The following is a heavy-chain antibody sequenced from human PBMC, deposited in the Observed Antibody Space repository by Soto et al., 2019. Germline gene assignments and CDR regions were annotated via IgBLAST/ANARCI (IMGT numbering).Heavy chain of an antibody. CDR1: GYTFTGYY. J-gene: IGHJ6*02. CDR3: ARGKYCSGGSCYGGNYYGMDV. D-gene: IGHD2-15*01. CDR2: INPNSGGT. V-gene: IGHV1-2*02. Sequence: ASVKVSCKASGYTFTGYYMHWVRQAPGQGLEWMGWINPNSGGTNYAQKFQGRVTMTRDTSISTAYMELSRLRSDDTAVYYCARGKYCSGGSCYGGNYYGMDVWGQGTTVTVSS.